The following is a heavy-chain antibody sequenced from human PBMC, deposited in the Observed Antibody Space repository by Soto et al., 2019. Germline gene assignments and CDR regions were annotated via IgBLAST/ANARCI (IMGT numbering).Heavy chain of an antibody. J-gene: IGHJ6*02. CDR1: GFTFRSYT. CDR3: ARDRGYDAHDYYYNAMDV. D-gene: IGHD2-15*01. CDR2: IRGFSPYT. V-gene: IGHV3-21*01. Sequence: GGSLRLSCVASGFTFRSYTMNWFRQAPGKGLEWVSAIRGFSPYTFYADSLKGRFTISRDNAKNSLYLQMNSLRAEDTAVYYCARDRGYDAHDYYYNAMDVWGQGTTVTVSS.